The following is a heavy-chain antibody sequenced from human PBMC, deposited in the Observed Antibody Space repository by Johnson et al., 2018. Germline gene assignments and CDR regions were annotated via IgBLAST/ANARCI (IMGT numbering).Heavy chain of an antibody. Sequence: QVQLQESGPGLLKPSEPLSLTCTVSGGSISRYYWSWIRQSPGRGLEYIAYIYYSGSPNYNPSLRSRVTISGDTSKNQFSLRLTSVTSADAAVYFCARIHPHKYDTTLHHRAAFDIWGPGTRVTVSS. J-gene: IGHJ3*02. CDR2: IYYSGSP. CDR3: ARIHPHKYDTTLHHRAAFDI. D-gene: IGHD2/OR15-2a*01. V-gene: IGHV4-59*01. CDR1: GGSISRYY.